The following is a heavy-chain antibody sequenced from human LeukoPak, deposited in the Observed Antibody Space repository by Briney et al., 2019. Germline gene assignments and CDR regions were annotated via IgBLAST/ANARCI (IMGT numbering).Heavy chain of an antibody. D-gene: IGHD3-10*01. CDR2: ISVSGDHT. CDR3: ARDWGTYYYGSGSVGAFDI. J-gene: IGHJ3*02. V-gene: IGHV3-23*01. CDR1: GFTFINYA. Sequence: GGSLRLSCAASGFTFINYAMSWVRQAPGKGLDWVSAISVSGDHTNYAHSVQARLNISRDNSKNTLYLQMSSLTAEDTAVYYCARDWGTYYYGSGSVGAFDIWGQGTMVTVSS.